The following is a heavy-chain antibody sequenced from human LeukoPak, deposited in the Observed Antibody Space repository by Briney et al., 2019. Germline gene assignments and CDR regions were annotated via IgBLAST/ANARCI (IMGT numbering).Heavy chain of an antibody. Sequence: PGGSLRLSCAASGFTLSYYWMHWVRQAPGKGLVWVSCINGDGSSINYADSVKGRFTISRDNAKNTLYLEMNSLRAEDTAVYYCTRDPRNKGFDPWGQGTLVTVSS. D-gene: IGHD1/OR15-1a*01. CDR1: GFTLSYYW. V-gene: IGHV3-74*01. CDR2: INGDGSSI. J-gene: IGHJ5*02. CDR3: TRDPRNKGFDP.